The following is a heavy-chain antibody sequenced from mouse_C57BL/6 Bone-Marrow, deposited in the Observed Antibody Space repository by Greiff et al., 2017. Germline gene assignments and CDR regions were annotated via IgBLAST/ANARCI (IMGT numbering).Heavy chain of an antibody. Sequence: EVMLLESGGDLAKPGASLKLSCTASGFTFTSYGMSWVRQTPDQRLEWVGTISRGSGYTYYPDNVKGQFTISRDNAKNTLYLQMSSLKSEDTAMYYCARRVGTPFAYWGQGTLVTVSA. CDR2: ISRGSGYT. V-gene: IGHV5-6*02. CDR3: ARRVGTPFAY. CDR1: GFTFTSYG. J-gene: IGHJ3*01. D-gene: IGHD4-1*01.